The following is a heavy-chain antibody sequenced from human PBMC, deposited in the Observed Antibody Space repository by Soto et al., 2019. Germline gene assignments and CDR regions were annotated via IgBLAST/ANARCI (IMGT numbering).Heavy chain of an antibody. Sequence: QVQLQESGPGLVKPSETLSLTCTVSGGSISSYYWSWIRQPPGKGLEWIGYIYYSGSTNYNPSLKSRVTISVDTSKNQFSLKLSSVTAADTAVYYCARLVARDWFDPWGKGTLVTVSS. V-gene: IGHV4-59*08. CDR2: IYYSGST. CDR3: ARLVARDWFDP. J-gene: IGHJ5*02. D-gene: IGHD2-2*01. CDR1: GGSISSYY.